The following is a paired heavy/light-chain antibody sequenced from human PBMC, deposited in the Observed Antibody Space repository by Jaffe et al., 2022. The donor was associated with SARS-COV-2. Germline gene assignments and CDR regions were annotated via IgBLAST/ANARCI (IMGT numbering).Heavy chain of an antibody. CDR1: GFTFSSYA. CDR3: AKSYYYYDSSGYRKPNWYFDL. D-gene: IGHD3-22*01. Sequence: EVQLLESGGGLVQPGGSLRLSCAASGFTFSSYAMSWVRQAPGKGLEWVSAISGSGGSTYYADSVKGRFTISRDNSKNTLYLQMNSLRAEDTAVYYCAKSYYYYDSSGYRKPNWYFDLWGRGTLVTVSS. V-gene: IGHV3-23*01. CDR2: ISGSGGST. J-gene: IGHJ2*01.
Light chain of an antibody. CDR3: CSYAGSYTSVV. J-gene: IGLJ2*01. CDR1: SSDVGGYNY. V-gene: IGLV2-11*01. Sequence: QSALTQPRSVSGSPGQSVTISCTGTSSDVGGYNYVSWYQQHPGKAPKLMIYDVSKRPSGVPDRFSGSKSGNTASLTISGLQAEDEADYYCCSYAGSYTSVVFGGGTKLTVL. CDR2: DVS.